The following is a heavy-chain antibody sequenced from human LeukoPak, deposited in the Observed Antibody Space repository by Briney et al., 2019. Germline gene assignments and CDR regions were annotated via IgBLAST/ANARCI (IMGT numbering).Heavy chain of an antibody. J-gene: IGHJ5*02. CDR1: GFTFSSYN. CDR3: ARDDYGDGNWFDP. CDR2: ISDSNYI. D-gene: IGHD4-17*01. Sequence: KAGGSLRLSCAASGFTFSSYNMNWVRQAPGKGLEWVSFISDSNYIYYADSVKGRFTISRDSAKNSLYLQMNSLRAEDTAVYYCARDDYGDGNWFDPWGQGTLVTVSS. V-gene: IGHV3-21*01.